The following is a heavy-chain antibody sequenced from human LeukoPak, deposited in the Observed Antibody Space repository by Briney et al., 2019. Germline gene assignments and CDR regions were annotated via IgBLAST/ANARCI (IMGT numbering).Heavy chain of an antibody. D-gene: IGHD5-12*01. CDR2: INAGNGNT. CDR3: ATRDIVATIPFDY. CDR1: GYTFTSYA. J-gene: IGHJ4*02. Sequence: GASVKVSCKASGYTFTSYAMHWVRQAPGQRLEWMGWINAGNGNTKYSQKFQGRVTITRDTSASTAYMELGSLRSEDTAVYYCATRDIVATIPFDYWGQGTLVTVSS. V-gene: IGHV1-3*01.